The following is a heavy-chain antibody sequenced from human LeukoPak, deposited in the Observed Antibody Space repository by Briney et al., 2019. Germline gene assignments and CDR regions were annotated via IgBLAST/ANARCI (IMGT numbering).Heavy chain of an antibody. J-gene: IGHJ4*02. D-gene: IGHD6-13*01. CDR1: GASIRSYY. Sequence: SETLSLTCTVSGASIRSYYWSWIRQAPGKGLEWIGYRDKSGRSKFNPSLKSRVTISVDTSENQFSLKLTSVSAADTAVYYCAGGVAVVGGADYWGQGTLVTVSS. CDR3: AGGVAVVGGADY. V-gene: IGHV4-59*01. CDR2: RDKSGRS.